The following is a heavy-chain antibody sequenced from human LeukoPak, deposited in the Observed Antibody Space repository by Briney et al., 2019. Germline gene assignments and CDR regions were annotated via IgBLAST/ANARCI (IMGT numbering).Heavy chain of an antibody. CDR2: ISGDGGRT. D-gene: IGHD3-10*01. J-gene: IGHJ3*02. CDR1: GFIFDDYA. V-gene: IGHV3-43*02. Sequence: GGSLRLSCAASGFIFDDYAMHWVRQAPGKGLEWVSLISGDGGRTYYTDSVKGRFTISRDNSKHSLYLQMNSLRTEDTALYYCTKNGGYSDAFDIWGQGTMVTVAS. CDR3: TKNGGYSDAFDI.